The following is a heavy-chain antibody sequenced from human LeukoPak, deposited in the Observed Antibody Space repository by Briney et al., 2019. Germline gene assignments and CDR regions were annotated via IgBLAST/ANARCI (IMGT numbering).Heavy chain of an antibody. CDR1: GINFRSSG. CDR2: IQNDGSDK. V-gene: IGHV3-30*02. CDR3: AREGGRAAAGRFDY. J-gene: IGHJ4*02. Sequence: GGALRLSCAASGINFRSSGMRWVRQATGKGLEWVTFIQNDGSDKSYAASVKGRFTISRDNPKNTVYLHMNSLRADDTALYYCAREGGRAAAGRFDYWGQGTLVTVSS. D-gene: IGHD6-13*01.